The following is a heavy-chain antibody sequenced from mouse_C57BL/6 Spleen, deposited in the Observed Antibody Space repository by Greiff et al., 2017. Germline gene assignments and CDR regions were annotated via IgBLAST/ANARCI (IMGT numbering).Heavy chain of an antibody. CDR1: GYAFSSYW. V-gene: IGHV1-80*01. CDR2: IYPGDGDT. CDR3: ASPAYYSNYDTMDY. J-gene: IGHJ4*01. Sequence: QVQLKESGAELVKPGASVKISCKASGYAFSSYWMNWVKQRPGKGLEWIGQIYPGDGDTNYNGKFKGKATLTVDKASSTAYMQLSSLTSEDSAVYFCASPAYYSNYDTMDYWGQGTSVTVSS. D-gene: IGHD2-5*01.